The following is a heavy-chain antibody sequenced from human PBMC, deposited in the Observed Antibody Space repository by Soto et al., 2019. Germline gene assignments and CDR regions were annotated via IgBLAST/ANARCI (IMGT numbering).Heavy chain of an antibody. J-gene: IGHJ4*02. V-gene: IGHV1-18*01. CDR2: ISAYNGNT. CDR3: ARGGGRYFDWYYFDY. Sequence: ASVKVSCNPSGCTFTSYGISCVGQAPGQGLEWMGWISAYNGNTNYAQKLQGRVTMTTDTSTSTAYMELRSLRSDDTAVYYCARGGGRYFDWYYFDYWGQGTLVTVSS. CDR1: GCTFTSYG. D-gene: IGHD3-9*01.